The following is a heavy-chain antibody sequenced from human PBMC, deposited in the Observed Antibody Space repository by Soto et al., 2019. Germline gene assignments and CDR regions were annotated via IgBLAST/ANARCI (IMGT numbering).Heavy chain of an antibody. CDR1: GYSFTSYW. CDR2: IYPGDSDT. D-gene: IGHD6-13*01. CDR3: ARHKTRYTAAGTQYYYGMYV. J-gene: IGHJ6*02. Sequence: GESLKISCKGSGYSFTSYWIGWVRQMPGKGLEWMGIIYPGDSDTRYSPPFQGQVTISADKSISTAYLQWSSLKASDTAMYYCARHKTRYTAAGTQYYYGMYVWGQGSTVPVSS. V-gene: IGHV5-51*01.